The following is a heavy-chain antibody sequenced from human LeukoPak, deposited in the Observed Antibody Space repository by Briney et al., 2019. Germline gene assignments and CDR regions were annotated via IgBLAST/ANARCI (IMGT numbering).Heavy chain of an antibody. D-gene: IGHD3-22*01. V-gene: IGHV1-69*04. CDR2: IIPILGIA. CDR3: AQNDYYDSSGYHG. J-gene: IGHJ4*02. CDR1: GGTFSSYA. Sequence: TSVKVSCKASGGTFSSYAISWVRQAPGQGLEWMGRIIPILGIANYAQKFQGRVTITADKSTSTAYMELSSLRSEDTAVYYCAQNDYYDSSGYHGWGQGTLVTVSS.